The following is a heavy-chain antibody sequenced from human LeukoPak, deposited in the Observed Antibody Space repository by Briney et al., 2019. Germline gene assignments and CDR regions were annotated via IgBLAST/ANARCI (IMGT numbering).Heavy chain of an antibody. J-gene: IGHJ5*02. Sequence: PSETLSLTCTVSGDSISNGYYWGWIRQSPGKGLEWIGNIYHSGSTYYYPSLKSRVTISVDTSKNQFSLKLNSVTAADTAVYYCARGGNYWPQWWFDPWGRGTLVSVSS. D-gene: IGHD1-26*01. CDR3: ARGGNYWPQWWFDP. CDR2: IYHSGST. V-gene: IGHV4-38-2*02. CDR1: GDSISNGYY.